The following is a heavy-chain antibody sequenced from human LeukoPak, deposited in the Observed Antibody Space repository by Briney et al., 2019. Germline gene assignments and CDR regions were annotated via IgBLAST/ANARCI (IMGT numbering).Heavy chain of an antibody. J-gene: IGHJ6*03. Sequence: GGSLRLSCAASGFTFDDYGMSWVRQVPGKGLEWVSGINWNGGSTGNADSVKGRFTISRDNAKNSLYLQMNSLRAEDTAVYYCARVSFWSGYPDYYYYMDVWGKGTTVTVSS. CDR3: ARVSFWSGYPDYYYYMDV. D-gene: IGHD3-3*01. CDR1: GFTFDDYG. CDR2: INWNGGST. V-gene: IGHV3-20*04.